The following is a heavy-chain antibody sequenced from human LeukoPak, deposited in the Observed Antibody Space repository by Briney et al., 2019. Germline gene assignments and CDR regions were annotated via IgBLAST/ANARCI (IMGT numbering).Heavy chain of an antibody. CDR3: ASGTSYDFWSGYHRAEYFQH. CDR2: IYYSGST. V-gene: IGHV4-59*12. J-gene: IGHJ1*01. Sequence: SETLSLTCTVSGGSISSYYWSWIRQPPGKGLEWIGYIYYSGSTNYNPSLKSRVTISVDRSKNQFSLKLSSVTAADTAVYYCASGTSYDFWSGYHRAEYFQHWGQGTLVTVSS. D-gene: IGHD3-3*01. CDR1: GGSISSYY.